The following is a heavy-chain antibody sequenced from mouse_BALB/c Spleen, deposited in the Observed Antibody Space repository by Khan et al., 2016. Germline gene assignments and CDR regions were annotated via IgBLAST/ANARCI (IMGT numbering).Heavy chain of an antibody. D-gene: IGHD2-3*01. V-gene: IGHV10-1*02. CDR1: GFTFNTYA. CDR2: IRSKSNNYAT. J-gene: IGHJ3*01. CDR3: VGGDGYYFAY. Sequence: EVQLVESGGGLVQPKGSLKLSCAASGFTFNTYAMNWVRQAPGKGLEWVARIRSKSNNYATYYADSVKDRFTISRDYSQSMLYLQMNNLKTEDTAMYYCVGGDGYYFAYWGQGTLVTVSA.